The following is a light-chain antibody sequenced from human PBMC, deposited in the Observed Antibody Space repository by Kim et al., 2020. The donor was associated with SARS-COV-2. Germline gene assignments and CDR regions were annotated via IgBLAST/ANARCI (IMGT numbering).Light chain of an antibody. J-gene: IGLJ3*02. CDR1: VLAKKY. V-gene: IGLV3-27*01. CDR3: YSAADNNSV. Sequence: SYELTQPSSVSVSPGQTARITCSGDVLAKKYARWFQQKPGQAPVLVIYKDSERPSGIPERFSGSSSGTTVTLTISGAQVEDEADYYCYSAADNNSVFGGGTKLTV. CDR2: KDS.